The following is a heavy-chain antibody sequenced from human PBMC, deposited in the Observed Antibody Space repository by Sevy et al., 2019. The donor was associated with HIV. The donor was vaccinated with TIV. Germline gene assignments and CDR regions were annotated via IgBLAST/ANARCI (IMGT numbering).Heavy chain of an antibody. Sequence: GGSLRLSCAASGFTFSSYALHWVRQAPGKGLEWVALISYDGSIKYSPDSVKGRFTVSRDNSKKTLYLQMNSLRPEDTAVYFCARDQHDYGGNVRTGWFDPWGQGTLVTVSS. CDR2: ISYDGSIK. J-gene: IGHJ5*02. CDR3: ARDQHDYGGNVRTGWFDP. V-gene: IGHV3-30-3*01. CDR1: GFTFSSYA. D-gene: IGHD4-17*01.